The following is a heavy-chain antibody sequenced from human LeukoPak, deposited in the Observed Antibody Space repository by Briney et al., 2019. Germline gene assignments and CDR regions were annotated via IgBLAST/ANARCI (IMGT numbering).Heavy chain of an antibody. Sequence: SETLSLTCTVSGGSISSYYWSWIRQPPGKGLEWIGEINHSGSTNYNPSLKSRVTISVDTSKNQFSLKLSSVTAADTAVYYCARGTDYDSPFDIWGQGTMVTVSS. D-gene: IGHD3-22*01. J-gene: IGHJ3*02. CDR2: INHSGST. CDR1: GGSISSYY. V-gene: IGHV4-34*01. CDR3: ARGTDYDSPFDI.